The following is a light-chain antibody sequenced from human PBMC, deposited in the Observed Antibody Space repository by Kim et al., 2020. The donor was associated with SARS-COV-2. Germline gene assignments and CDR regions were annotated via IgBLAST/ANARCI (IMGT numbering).Light chain of an antibody. V-gene: IGLV1-47*01. CDR2: NND. J-gene: IGLJ1*01. CDR1: SSNIGSNY. Sequence: RVTLSCSGSSSNIGSNYVFWYQQFPGTAPKLLIYNNDQRPSGVPDRFSGSKSGTSASLAISGLRSEDEADYYCAAWDTSLSGFYVFGTGTKVTVL. CDR3: AAWDTSLSGFYV.